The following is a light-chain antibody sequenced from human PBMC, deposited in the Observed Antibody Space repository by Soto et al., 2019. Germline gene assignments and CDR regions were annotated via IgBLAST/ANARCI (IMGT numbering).Light chain of an antibody. CDR1: SGHSSYA. CDR3: QTWGTGIWV. J-gene: IGLJ3*02. Sequence: QLVLTQSPSASASLGASVKLTCTLSSGHSSYAIAWHQQQPEKGPRYLMKLNSDGSHSKGDGIPDRFSGSSSGAERYLTISSLQSEDEADYYCQTWGTGIWVFGGGTKVTVI. V-gene: IGLV4-69*01. CDR2: LNSDGSH.